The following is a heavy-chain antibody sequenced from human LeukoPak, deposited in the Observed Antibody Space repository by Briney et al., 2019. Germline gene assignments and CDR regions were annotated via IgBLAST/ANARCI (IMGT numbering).Heavy chain of an antibody. CDR3: AKGYNWFDP. Sequence: GGTLRLSCAASGFTFSTYGMSWVRQAPGKGLEWVSGISSGGSTDYADSVKGRFTISRDNSKNTLYLQMNSLRAEDTAVYYCAKGYNWFDPRGQGTLVTVSS. V-gene: IGHV3-23*01. CDR1: GFTFSTYG. CDR2: ISSGGST. J-gene: IGHJ5*02.